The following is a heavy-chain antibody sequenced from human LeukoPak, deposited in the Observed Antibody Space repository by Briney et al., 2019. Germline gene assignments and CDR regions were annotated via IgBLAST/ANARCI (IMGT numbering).Heavy chain of an antibody. CDR2: INPNSGGT. CDR3: ASSPREPITIFGVVIPRYYYYYMDV. J-gene: IGHJ6*03. Sequence: ASVKVSCKASGYTFTGYYMHWVRQAPGQGLEWMGWINPNSGGTNYAQKFQGRVTMTRDTSISTAYMELSRLRSDDTAVYYCASSPREPITIFGVVIPRYYYYYMDVWGKGTTVTVSS. V-gene: IGHV1-2*02. CDR1: GYTFTGYY. D-gene: IGHD3-3*01.